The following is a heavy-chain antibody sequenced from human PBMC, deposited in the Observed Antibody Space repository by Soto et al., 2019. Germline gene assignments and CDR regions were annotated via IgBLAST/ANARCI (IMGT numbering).Heavy chain of an antibody. CDR3: AKAGGDCSGGSCYSGQGDY. Sequence: EVQLLESGGGLVQPGGSLRVSCAASGFTFSTYAMSWVRQAPGKGLEWVSGITGSGGSTYYADSVKGRFTISRDNYRNTLYMQMNSLRADDTAVYFCAKAGGDCSGGSCYSGQGDYWGQGTLVTVSS. J-gene: IGHJ4*02. CDR2: ITGSGGST. D-gene: IGHD2-15*01. V-gene: IGHV3-23*01. CDR1: GFTFSTYA.